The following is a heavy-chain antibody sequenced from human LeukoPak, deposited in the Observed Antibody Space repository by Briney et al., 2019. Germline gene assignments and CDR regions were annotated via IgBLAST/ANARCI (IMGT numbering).Heavy chain of an antibody. CDR2: TYYRSKWYN. Sequence: SQTLSLTCAISGDSVSSNSAAWNWIRQSPSRGLEWLGRTYYRSKWYNDYAVSMKSRITINPDTSKNQFSLQLNSVTPEDTAVYYCARGVGYHPTAGDRWFDPWGQGTLVTVSS. CDR3: ARGVGYHPTAGDRWFDP. CDR1: GDSVSSNSAA. D-gene: IGHD2-2*03. J-gene: IGHJ5*02. V-gene: IGHV6-1*01.